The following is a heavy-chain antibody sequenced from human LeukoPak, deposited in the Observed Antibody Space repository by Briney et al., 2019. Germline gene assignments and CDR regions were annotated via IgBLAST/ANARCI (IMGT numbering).Heavy chain of an antibody. CDR3: ASIIAAAGPNEGLFDY. Sequence: ASVKVSCKVSGYTLTELSMHWVRQAPGKGLEWMGGFDPEDGETIYAQKFQGRVTMTEDTSTDTAYMGLSSLRSEDTAVYYCASIIAAAGPNEGLFDYWGQGTLVTVSS. CDR1: GYTLTELS. V-gene: IGHV1-24*01. J-gene: IGHJ4*02. CDR2: FDPEDGET. D-gene: IGHD6-13*01.